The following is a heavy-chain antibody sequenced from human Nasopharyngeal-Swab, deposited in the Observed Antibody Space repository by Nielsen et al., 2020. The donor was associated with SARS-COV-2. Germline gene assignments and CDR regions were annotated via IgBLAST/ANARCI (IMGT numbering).Heavy chain of an antibody. CDR3: ARVYYDSSGYYQY. V-gene: IGHV1-3*01. Sequence: WVRQAPGQRLEWMGWINAGNGNTKYPQKFQGRVTITRDTSASTAYMELSSLRSEDTAVYYCARVYYDSSGYYQYWGQGTLVTVSS. J-gene: IGHJ4*02. CDR2: INAGNGNT. D-gene: IGHD3-22*01.